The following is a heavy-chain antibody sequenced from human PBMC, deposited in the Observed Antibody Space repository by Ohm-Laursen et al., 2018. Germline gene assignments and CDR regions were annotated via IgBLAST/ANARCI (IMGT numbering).Heavy chain of an antibody. V-gene: IGHV1-2*02. CDR1: GYTFTDYY. CDR3: ARGQPIDF. Sequence: ASVKVSCKASGYTFTDYYIHWVRQAPGQGLEWMGWIIPNTAGTSCAQKFQGRVTMTRDTSTSTVYMELSSLRSEDTAMYYCARGQPIDFWGQGTLVTVSS. CDR2: IIPNTAGT. J-gene: IGHJ4*02.